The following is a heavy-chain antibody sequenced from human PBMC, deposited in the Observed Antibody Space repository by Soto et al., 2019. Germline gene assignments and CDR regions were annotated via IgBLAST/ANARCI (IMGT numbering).Heavy chain of an antibody. CDR2: ISYDGSNK. D-gene: IGHD2-15*01. V-gene: IGHV3-30*18. CDR3: AKSLGMGYCSGGSCYSPPPFDY. Sequence: PGGSLRLSYAASGFTFSSYGMHWVRQAPGKGLEWVAVISYDGSNKYYADSVKGRFTISRDNSKNTLYLQMNSLRAEDTAVYYCAKSLGMGYCSGGSCYSPPPFDYWGQGTLVTVS. CDR1: GFTFSSYG. J-gene: IGHJ4*02.